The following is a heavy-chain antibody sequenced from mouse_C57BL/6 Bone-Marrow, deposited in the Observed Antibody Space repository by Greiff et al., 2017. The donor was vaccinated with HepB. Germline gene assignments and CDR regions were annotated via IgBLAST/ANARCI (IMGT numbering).Heavy chain of an antibody. J-gene: IGHJ3*01. Sequence: VQLQESGAELARPGASVKLSCKASGYTFTSYGISWVKQRTGQGLEWIGEIYPRSGNTYYNEKFKGKATLTADKSSSTAYMELRSLTSEDSAVYFCARSGKEAWFAYWGQGTLVTVSA. CDR3: ARSGKEAWFAY. CDR1: GYTFTSYG. V-gene: IGHV1-81*01. CDR2: IYPRSGNT.